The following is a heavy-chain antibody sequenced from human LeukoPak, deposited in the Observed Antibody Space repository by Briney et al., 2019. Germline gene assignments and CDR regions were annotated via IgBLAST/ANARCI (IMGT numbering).Heavy chain of an antibody. Sequence: KTGGSLRLSCAASGFTFSNAWMNWVRQTPGKGLEWVGRIKSKTRSGTTDYAAPVKGRFTISRDDSKNMLYLEMNSLKTEDTAVYYCTTDYVWGTYCYFDCWGQGTLVTVSS. J-gene: IGHJ4*02. CDR2: IKSKTRSGTT. D-gene: IGHD3-16*01. CDR3: TTDYVWGTYCYFDC. V-gene: IGHV3-15*01. CDR1: GFTFSNAW.